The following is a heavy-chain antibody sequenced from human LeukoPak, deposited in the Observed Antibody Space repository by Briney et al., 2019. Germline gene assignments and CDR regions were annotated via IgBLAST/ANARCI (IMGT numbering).Heavy chain of an antibody. CDR1: GGSISSSSYY. Sequence: PSETLSLTCTVSGGSISSSSYYWGWIRQPPGKGLEWIGSIHYSGSTYYNPSLKSRVAISVDTSKNQFSLKLTSVTAADTAVYYCARLGGGGSLIWKFYFDCWGQGTLVTVSS. CDR3: ARLGGGGSLIWKFYFDC. J-gene: IGHJ4*02. CDR2: IHYSGST. V-gene: IGHV4-39*01. D-gene: IGHD1-26*01.